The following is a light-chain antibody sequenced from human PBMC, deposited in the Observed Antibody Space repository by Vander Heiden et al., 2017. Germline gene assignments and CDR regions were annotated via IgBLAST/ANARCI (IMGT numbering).Light chain of an antibody. J-gene: IGKJ4*01. CDR1: QSISIY. CDR3: QQCYTSPLS. CDR2: AAS. Sequence: DIQMTQSPSSLSASVGDRVTITCRASQSISIYLNWYQQKPRKAPKLLIYAASTLQTGVPSRFSGGGSGTDFTLTISSLQPEDFATYYCQQCYTSPLSFGGGTKVEIK. V-gene: IGKV1-39*01.